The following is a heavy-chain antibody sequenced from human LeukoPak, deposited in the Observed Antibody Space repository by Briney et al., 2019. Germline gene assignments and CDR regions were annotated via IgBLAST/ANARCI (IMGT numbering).Heavy chain of an antibody. D-gene: IGHD4-17*01. CDR3: ASGDQDDAFDI. V-gene: IGHV3-30*04. J-gene: IGHJ3*02. CDR1: GFTFSSYA. Sequence: GGSLRLSCAASGFTFSSYAMHWVRQAPGKGLEWVAVISYDGSNKYCADSVKGRFTISRDNSKNTLYLQMNSLRAEDTAVYYCASGDQDDAFDIWGQGTMVTVSS. CDR2: ISYDGSNK.